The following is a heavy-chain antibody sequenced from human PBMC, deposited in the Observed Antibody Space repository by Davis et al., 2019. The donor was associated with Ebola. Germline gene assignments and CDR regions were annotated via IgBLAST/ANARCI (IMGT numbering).Heavy chain of an antibody. CDR1: GGSISSGGYY. V-gene: IGHV4-31*03. CDR3: ARGFGTIFGVVYDAFDI. J-gene: IGHJ3*02. D-gene: IGHD3-3*01. Sequence: MPSETLSLTCTVSGGSISSGGYYWSWTRQHPGRGLEWIGYISYSVNTYYNPSLKSRVIISMDTSKNQFSLELSSVTAADTAVYYCARGFGTIFGVVYDAFDIWGQGTMVTVSS. CDR2: ISYSVNT.